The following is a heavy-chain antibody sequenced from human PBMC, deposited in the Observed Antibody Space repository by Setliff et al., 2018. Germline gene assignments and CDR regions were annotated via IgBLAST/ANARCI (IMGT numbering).Heavy chain of an antibody. J-gene: IGHJ5*02. Sequence: GASVKVSCKASGGSFSSYAIIWVRQAPGQGPEWMGGIIPIYGSTNNAEKFQGRVTFSADESMSTVYMELSSLTSADTALYYCARDALYDSNDRNSYYGNWLDPWGQGTLVTVS. V-gene: IGHV1-69*13. CDR3: ARDALYDSNDRNSYYGNWLDP. D-gene: IGHD3-22*01. CDR1: GGSFSSYA. CDR2: IIPIYGST.